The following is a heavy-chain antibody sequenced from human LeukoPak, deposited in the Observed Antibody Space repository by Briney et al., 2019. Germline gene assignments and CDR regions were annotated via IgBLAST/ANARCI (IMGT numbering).Heavy chain of an antibody. V-gene: IGHV3-53*01. Sequence: PGGSLRLSCAASGFTVSHSYMSWVRQAPGKGLEWVSVIFAGGATFYADSVKGRFTISRDNSKNTLYLQMNSLRAEDTAVYYCGRELDWLPTLDYWGQGTLVTVSS. CDR1: GFTVSHSY. CDR3: GRELDWLPTLDY. J-gene: IGHJ4*02. D-gene: IGHD3-9*01. CDR2: IFAGGAT.